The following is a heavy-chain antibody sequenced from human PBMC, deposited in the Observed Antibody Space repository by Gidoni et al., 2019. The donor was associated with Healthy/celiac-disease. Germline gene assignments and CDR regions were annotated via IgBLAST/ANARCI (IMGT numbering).Heavy chain of an antibody. CDR3: ASGEKGRPVPLDY. D-gene: IGHD2-21*01. V-gene: IGHV1-69*06. CDR2: ISPIFGTA. CDR1: GGTFSSYA. Sequence: QVQLVQSGAEVKKPGSSVKVSCKASGGTFSSYAISWVRQATGQGLEWMGGISPIFGTANYAQKFQGIVTITADKSTSTAYMELSSLRSEDTAVYYCASGEKGRPVPLDYWGQGTLVTVSS. J-gene: IGHJ4*02.